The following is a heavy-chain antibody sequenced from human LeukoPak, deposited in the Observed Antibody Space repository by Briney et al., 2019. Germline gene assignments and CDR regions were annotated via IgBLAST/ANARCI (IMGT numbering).Heavy chain of an antibody. CDR3: ARSEDRPTTFDY. V-gene: IGHV4-59*10. CDR1: GGSFSGYY. Sequence: SETLSLTCAVYGGSFSGYYWSWIRQPAGKGLEWIGRIYTSGSTNYNPSLKSRVTMSVDTSKNQFSLKLSSVTAADTAVYYCARSEDRPTTFDYWGQGTLVTVSS. D-gene: IGHD1-14*01. J-gene: IGHJ4*02. CDR2: IYTSGST.